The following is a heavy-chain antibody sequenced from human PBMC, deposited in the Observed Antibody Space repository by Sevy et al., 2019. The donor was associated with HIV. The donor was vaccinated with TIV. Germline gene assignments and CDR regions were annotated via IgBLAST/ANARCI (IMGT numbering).Heavy chain of an antibody. CDR2: IYFTGNT. CDR3: ARDSTTRPRVLDY. D-gene: IGHD1-1*01. V-gene: IGHV4-59*01. Sequence: SDTLSLTCSVSGGSISSYFWTWVQQSPGKGLEWIGNIYFTGNTDYSPSLKSRVTLSLDTSKSQFSLTLKSVTAADTAIYFCARDSTTRPRVLDYWGQGTLVTVSS. CDR1: GGSISSYF. J-gene: IGHJ4*02.